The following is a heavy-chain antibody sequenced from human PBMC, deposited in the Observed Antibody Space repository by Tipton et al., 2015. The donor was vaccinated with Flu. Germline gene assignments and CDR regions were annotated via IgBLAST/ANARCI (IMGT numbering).Heavy chain of an antibody. V-gene: IGHV4-38-2*01. J-gene: IGHJ5*01. D-gene: IGHD4-11*01. CDR2: VHRSGSS. CDR1: GDSVGSDYY. Sequence: TLSLTCSVSGDSVGSDYYWGWIRQPPGKGLEWIGNVHRSGSSYYNPSLQSRVTMSVDTSKINFSLRLTSVTAADTAVYYCARRDDSHYVSEPKNWFDSWGQGILVTVSS. CDR3: ARRDDSHYVSEPKNWFDS.